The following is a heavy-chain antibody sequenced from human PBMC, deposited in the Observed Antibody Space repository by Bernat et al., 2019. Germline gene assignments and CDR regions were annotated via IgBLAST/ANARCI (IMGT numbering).Heavy chain of an antibody. CDR2: ISTSGGST. V-gene: IGHV3-64*01. CDR1: GFTFSSYD. J-gene: IGHJ6*01. D-gene: IGHD3-16*01. Sequence: EVQLVEPGGGLVQPGGSLRLSCVVSGFTFSSYDMQWFLQAPGKGLEYVSGISTSGGSTYYANSVKGRFTISRDNSNNTLYLQLGSLRPEEMAVYYCARIKGATSSFGMDVWGQGTTVTVSS. CDR3: ARIKGATSSFGMDV.